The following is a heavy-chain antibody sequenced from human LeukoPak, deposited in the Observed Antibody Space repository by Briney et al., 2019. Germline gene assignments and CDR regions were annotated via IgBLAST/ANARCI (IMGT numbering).Heavy chain of an antibody. CDR3: ARPSSPYSEADY. CDR1: GFTFSDHY. J-gene: IGHJ4*02. Sequence: GGSLRLSCAASGFTFSDHYMDWVRQAPGKGLEWVGRSRNKVISYNTQYAASVKGRFTISRDDSKNSLYLQMNSLKTEDTAVYYCARPSSPYSEADYWGQGTLVTVSS. D-gene: IGHD4-11*01. CDR2: SRNKVISYNT. V-gene: IGHV3-72*01.